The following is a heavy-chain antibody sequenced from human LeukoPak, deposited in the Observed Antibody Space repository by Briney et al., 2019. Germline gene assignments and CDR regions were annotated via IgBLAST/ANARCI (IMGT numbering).Heavy chain of an antibody. Sequence: PSETLSLTCTVSGGSISSYYWSWIRQPPGKGLEWIGYIYYSGSTNYNPSLKSRVTISVDTSKNQFSLKLSSVTAADTAVYYCARDSGYSGIDYWGQGTLVTVSS. CDR1: GGSISSYY. CDR2: IYYSGST. D-gene: IGHD3-22*01. J-gene: IGHJ4*02. CDR3: ARDSGYSGIDY. V-gene: IGHV4-59*12.